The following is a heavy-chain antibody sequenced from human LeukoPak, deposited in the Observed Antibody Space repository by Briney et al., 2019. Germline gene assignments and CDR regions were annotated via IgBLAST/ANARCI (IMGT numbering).Heavy chain of an antibody. V-gene: IGHV3-30*04. CDR3: AREPPRIIMIVAFGAFDI. CDR1: GFTFSSYA. Sequence: QPGRSLRLSCAASGFTFSSYAMHWVRQAPGKGLEWVAVISYDGSNKYYADSVKGRFIISRDNSKNTLYLQMNSLRAEDTAVYYCAREPPRIIMIVAFGAFDIWGQGTMVTVSS. D-gene: IGHD3-22*01. CDR2: ISYDGSNK. J-gene: IGHJ3*02.